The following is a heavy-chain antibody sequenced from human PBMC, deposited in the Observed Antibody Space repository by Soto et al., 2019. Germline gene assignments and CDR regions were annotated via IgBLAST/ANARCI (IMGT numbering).Heavy chain of an antibody. CDR3: ARGHISSTKNWLDP. CDR1: GYTYTRYH. Sequence: GASVKLSCKVSGYTYTRYHINCVRLATGQGLEWMGWMNPNSGNTGYAQTLQGRVTMTWDTSISTAYMELSSLRFEDTAMYYCARGHISSTKNWLDPWGQGTLVTVSS. V-gene: IGHV1-8*01. CDR2: MNPNSGNT. J-gene: IGHJ5*02. D-gene: IGHD6-6*01.